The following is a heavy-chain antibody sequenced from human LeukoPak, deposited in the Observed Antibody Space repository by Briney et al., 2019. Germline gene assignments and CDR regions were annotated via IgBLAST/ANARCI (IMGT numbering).Heavy chain of an antibody. CDR2: MFPDGRT. J-gene: IGHJ4*02. CDR1: GFSVNDNY. CDR3: ARTNPVYGDYDY. Sequence: PGGSLRLSCAVSGFSVNDNYMSWVRQAPGKGLQWVSVMFPDGRTYYADSVKGRFTISRDLARNTLLLQMHSLRADDPAVHYCARTNPVYGDYDYWGQGTLVTVSS. D-gene: IGHD4-17*01. V-gene: IGHV3-53*01.